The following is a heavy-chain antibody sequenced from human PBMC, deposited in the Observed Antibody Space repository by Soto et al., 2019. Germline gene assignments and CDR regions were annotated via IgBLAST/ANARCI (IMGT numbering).Heavy chain of an antibody. CDR3: GRDQGPTVTLAGDY. CDR2: IYSTGST. Sequence: EVRLVESGGGLVQPGGSLRLSCAASGFTVSRNYMRWVRQAPGKGLEWVSLIYSTGSTDYADSVKGRFTISRDSSKNTLYLQMNNLRVEDTAVYYCGRDQGPTVTLAGDYWGRRTLVTVSS. J-gene: IGHJ4*02. V-gene: IGHV3-66*01. D-gene: IGHD4-17*01. CDR1: GFTVSRNY.